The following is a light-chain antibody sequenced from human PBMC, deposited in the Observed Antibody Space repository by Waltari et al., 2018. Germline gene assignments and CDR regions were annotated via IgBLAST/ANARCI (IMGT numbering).Light chain of an antibody. Sequence: QSALTQPPSASGSPGQSVTIPCPGTSRNVGAYKYVPWYQQHPGKAPKLLIYEVSKRASGVPDRFSGSKSGNTASLTVSGLQAEDEADYYCASRGASKVFGGGTKLTVL. J-gene: IGLJ2*01. CDR1: SRNVGAYKY. CDR3: ASRGASKV. CDR2: EVS. V-gene: IGLV2-8*01.